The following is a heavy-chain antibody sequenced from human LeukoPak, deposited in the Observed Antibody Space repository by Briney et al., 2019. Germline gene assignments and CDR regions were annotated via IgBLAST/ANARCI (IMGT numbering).Heavy chain of an antibody. CDR1: GFTFSSYA. V-gene: IGHV3-30*04. J-gene: IGHJ4*02. CDR2: ISYDGSNK. D-gene: IGHD2-15*01. Sequence: GGSLRLSCAAFGFTFSSYAMHWVRQAPGKGLEWVAVISYDGSNKYYADSVKGRFTISRDNSMNTLYLQMNSLRAEDTAVYYCARDGYCSGGSCGYFDYWGQGTLVTVSS. CDR3: ARDGYCSGGSCGYFDY.